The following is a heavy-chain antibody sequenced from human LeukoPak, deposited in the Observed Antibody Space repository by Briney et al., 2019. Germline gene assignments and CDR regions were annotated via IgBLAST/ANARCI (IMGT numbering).Heavy chain of an antibody. CDR1: GFTFSDYW. Sequence: GGSLRLSCAASGFTFSDYWMTWVRQAPGKGLEWVSTISEIDQNTYYADSVKGRFTISRDNSKNTLYLQINSLRAEDTAVYYCAKGFLFDSTDAFDIWGQGTMVTVSS. V-gene: IGHV3-23*01. CDR2: ISEIDQNT. J-gene: IGHJ3*02. D-gene: IGHD2-2*01. CDR3: AKGFLFDSTDAFDI.